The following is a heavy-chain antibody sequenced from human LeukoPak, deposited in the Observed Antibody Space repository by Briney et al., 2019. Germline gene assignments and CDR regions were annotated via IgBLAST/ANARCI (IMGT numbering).Heavy chain of an antibody. Sequence: GGSLRLSCAASGFTFNSYSMNWVRQAPGKGLEWVSYISSSGKIIYYADSVKGRFTISRDNAKNSLFLQMNSLRAEDTAVYYCARQQRCDYWGQGTLVTVSS. CDR1: GFTFNSYS. J-gene: IGHJ4*02. V-gene: IGHV3-48*01. D-gene: IGHD1/OR15-1a*01. CDR2: ISSSGKII. CDR3: ARQQRCDY.